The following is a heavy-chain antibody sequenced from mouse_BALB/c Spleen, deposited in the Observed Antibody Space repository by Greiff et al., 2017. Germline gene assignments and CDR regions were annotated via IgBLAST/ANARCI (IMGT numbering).Heavy chain of an antibody. D-gene: IGHD2-1*01. J-gene: IGHJ4*01. CDR1: GFTFSSYT. V-gene: IGHV5-12-2*01. CDR2: ISNGGGST. Sequence: EVHLVESGGGLVQPGGSLKLSCAASGFTFSSYTMSWVRQTPEKRLEWVAYISNGGGSTYYPDTVKGRFTISRDNAKNTLYLQMSSLKSEDTAMYYCARRDGNLYAMDYWGQGTSVTVSS. CDR3: ARRDGNLYAMDY.